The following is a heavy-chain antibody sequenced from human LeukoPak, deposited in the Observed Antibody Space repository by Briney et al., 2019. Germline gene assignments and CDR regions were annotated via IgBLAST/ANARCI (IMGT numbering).Heavy chain of an antibody. Sequence: GAALQTSYRGAGGGFTSYWIGWGRRKPGKRGGWRGSVYNGDSDTKYSPSFQGQVTISADKSISTAYLQWSSLKASDTAMYYCARPSTYSSSLYSLNYWGQGTLVTVSS. CDR3: ARPSTYSSSLYSLNY. D-gene: IGHD6-13*01. V-gene: IGHV5-51*01. J-gene: IGHJ4*02. CDR2: VYNGDSDT. CDR1: GGGFTSYW.